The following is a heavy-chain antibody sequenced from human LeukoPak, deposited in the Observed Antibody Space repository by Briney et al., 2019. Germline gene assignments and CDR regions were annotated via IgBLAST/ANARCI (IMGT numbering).Heavy chain of an antibody. D-gene: IGHD3-22*01. Sequence: LSGGSLRLSCAASGFTFDDYAMHWVRQAPGKGLEWVSGISWNSGSIGYADSVKGRFTISRDNAKNSLYLQMNSLRAEDTAVYYCARDRIGYYDSSGYGGDAFDIWGQGTMVTVSS. V-gene: IGHV3-9*01. CDR2: ISWNSGSI. CDR1: GFTFDDYA. CDR3: ARDRIGYYDSSGYGGDAFDI. J-gene: IGHJ3*02.